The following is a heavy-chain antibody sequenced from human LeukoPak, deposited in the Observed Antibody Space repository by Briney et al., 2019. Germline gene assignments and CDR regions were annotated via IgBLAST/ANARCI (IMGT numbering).Heavy chain of an antibody. CDR2: INAGNGNT. J-gene: IGHJ5*02. Sequence: ASVKVSCKASGYTFTNYAMHWVRQAPGQRLEWMGWINAGNGNTRYSQKFQGRVTITRDTSASTAYMELSSLRSEDTAVYYCARGGTTVAGTFWFDPWGQGTLVTVSS. D-gene: IGHD6-19*01. V-gene: IGHV1-3*01. CDR1: GYTFTNYA. CDR3: ARGGTTVAGTFWFDP.